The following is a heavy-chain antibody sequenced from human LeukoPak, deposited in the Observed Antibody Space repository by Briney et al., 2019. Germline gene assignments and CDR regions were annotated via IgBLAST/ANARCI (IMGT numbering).Heavy chain of an antibody. J-gene: IGHJ6*02. CDR2: IKSKTDGGTT. CDR3: TTNLLSYDILTGYNYYYGMDV. V-gene: IGHV3-15*01. CDR1: GFTFSNAW. D-gene: IGHD3-9*01. Sequence: GGSLRLSCAASGFTFSNAWMSWVRQAPGKGLEWVGRIKSKTDGGTTDYAAPVKGRFTISRDDSKNTLYLQMNSLKTEDTAVYYCTTNLLSYDILTGYNYYYGMDVWGQGTTVTVSS.